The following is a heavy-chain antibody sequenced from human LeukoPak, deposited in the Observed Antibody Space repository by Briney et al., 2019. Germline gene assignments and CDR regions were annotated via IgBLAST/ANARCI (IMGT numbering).Heavy chain of an antibody. CDR2: TFYRSKWYN. D-gene: IGHD5-12*01. CDR3: ARDGYSGYEGDYYGMDV. Sequence: SQTLSLTCAISGDSVSINSAAWNWIRQSPSRGLEWLGRTFYRSKWYNDYAVSVKSRITINPDTPKNQFSLQLKSVTPEDTAVYYCARDGYSGYEGDYYGMDVWGQGTTVTVSS. V-gene: IGHV6-1*01. J-gene: IGHJ6*02. CDR1: GDSVSINSAA.